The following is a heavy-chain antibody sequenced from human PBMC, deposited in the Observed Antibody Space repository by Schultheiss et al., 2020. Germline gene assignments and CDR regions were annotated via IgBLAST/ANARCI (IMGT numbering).Heavy chain of an antibody. CDR1: GFTITNYG. D-gene: IGHD5-12*01. CDR2: ISGSGSDT. J-gene: IGHJ6*02. Sequence: GGSLRLSCAASGFTITNYGMHWVRQAPGKGLEWVSSISGSGSDTYYTDSVKGRFTISRDNSKNTLYLQMNSLRAEDTAVYYCASRDSGYDYYYYYGMDVWGQGTTVTVSS. CDR3: ASRDSGYDYYYYYGMDV. V-gene: IGHV3-23*01.